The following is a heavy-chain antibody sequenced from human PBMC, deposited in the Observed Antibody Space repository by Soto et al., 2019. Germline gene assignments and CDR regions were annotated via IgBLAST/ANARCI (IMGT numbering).Heavy chain of an antibody. CDR2: IIPIFGTA. J-gene: IGHJ6*02. CDR1: GGTFSSYA. V-gene: IGHV1-69*01. CDR3: ACIVVVVAARSSYGMDV. D-gene: IGHD2-15*01. Sequence: QVQLVQSGAEVKKPGSSVKVSCKASGGTFSSYAISWVRQAPGQGLEWMGGIIPIFGTANYAQKFQGRVTITADESTSTAYMELSSLRSEDTAVCYCACIVVVVAARSSYGMDVWGQGTTVTVSS.